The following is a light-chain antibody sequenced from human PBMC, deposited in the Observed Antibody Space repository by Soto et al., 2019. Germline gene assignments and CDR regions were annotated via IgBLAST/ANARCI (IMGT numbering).Light chain of an antibody. V-gene: IGLV6-57*04. Sequence: NFMLTQPHSVSESPGKTITISCTRSSGSVASTYVQWYQQRPGSAPTTVIYEDKHRPSGVPDRFSGSIDSSSNSASLTISGLKTEDEADYYCQSYDSSNQVFGTGTKLTVL. J-gene: IGLJ1*01. CDR1: SGSVASTY. CDR2: EDK. CDR3: QSYDSSNQV.